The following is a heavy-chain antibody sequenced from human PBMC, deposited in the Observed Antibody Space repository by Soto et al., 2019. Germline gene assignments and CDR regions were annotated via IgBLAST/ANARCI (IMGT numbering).Heavy chain of an antibody. CDR3: SHRVIAVAGSQIDY. V-gene: IGHV2-5*01. J-gene: IGHJ4*02. CDR1: GFSLSTSGVG. Sequence: QITLKESGPTLVKPTQTLTLTCTFSGFSLSTSGVGVGWIRQPPGKALEWLALIYWYDDKRYSPSLKSRLTITKDTANNQVVLTMTNMAPVDTATYYLSHRVIAVAGSQIDYWGQGTLVTVSS. CDR2: IYWYDDK. D-gene: IGHD6-19*01.